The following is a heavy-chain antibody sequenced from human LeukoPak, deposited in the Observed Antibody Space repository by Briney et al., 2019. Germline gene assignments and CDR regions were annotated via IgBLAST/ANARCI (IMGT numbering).Heavy chain of an antibody. CDR3: AKAKSCYY. J-gene: IGHJ4*02. CDR1: GFTFSSYA. Sequence: PGRSLRLSCAASGFTFSSYAMHWVRQAPGKGLEWVAVISYDGSNKYYADSVKGRFTISRDNSKNTLYLQMNSLRAEDTAVYYCAKAKSCYYWGQGTLVTVSS. CDR2: ISYDGSNK. V-gene: IGHV3-30-3*01. D-gene: IGHD2-2*01.